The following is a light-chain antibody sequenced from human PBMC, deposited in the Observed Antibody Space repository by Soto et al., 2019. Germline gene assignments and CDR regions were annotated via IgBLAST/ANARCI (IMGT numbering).Light chain of an antibody. Sequence: DIQLTQSPSFLSASVGDRVTITFRASQGISSYLAWYQQRPGKAPKLLMYGASTLQSGVPSTFSGSASGTTFTLTINILQREDFATYYCQQLNNFPRKFGEGTKVE. CDR3: QQLNNFPRK. CDR2: GAS. J-gene: IGKJ1*01. CDR1: QGISSY. V-gene: IGKV1-9*01.